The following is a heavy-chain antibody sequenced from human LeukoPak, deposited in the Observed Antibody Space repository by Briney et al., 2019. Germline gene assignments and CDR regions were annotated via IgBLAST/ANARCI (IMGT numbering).Heavy chain of an antibody. D-gene: IGHD2-15*01. Sequence: GGSPRLSCAASGFTFSDYYMSWIRQAPGKGLEWVSYISSSGSTIYYADSVKGRFTISRDNAKNSLYLQMNSLRAEDTAVYYCARTPPLYCSGGSCYSGTYFDYWGQGTLVTVSS. V-gene: IGHV3-11*01. CDR1: GFTFSDYY. CDR3: ARTPPLYCSGGSCYSGTYFDY. J-gene: IGHJ4*02. CDR2: ISSSGSTI.